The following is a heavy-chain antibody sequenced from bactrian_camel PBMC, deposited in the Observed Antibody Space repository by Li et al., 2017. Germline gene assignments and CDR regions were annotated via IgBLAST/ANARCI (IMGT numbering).Heavy chain of an antibody. D-gene: IGHD4*01. CDR2: IYGDGRRI. CDR3: ATNSYYSDYFWKADFGY. Sequence: HVQLVESGGDLVEPGGSLRLSCAASGFTFRSYYMTWVRQAPGKGLEWVSSIYGDGRRIYYADSVKGRFTVSRDIAKTTVYLQMNSLKSEDTALYYCATNSYYSDYFWKADFGYWGQGTQVTVS. V-gene: IGHV3-2*01. CDR1: GFTFRSYY. J-gene: IGHJ6*01.